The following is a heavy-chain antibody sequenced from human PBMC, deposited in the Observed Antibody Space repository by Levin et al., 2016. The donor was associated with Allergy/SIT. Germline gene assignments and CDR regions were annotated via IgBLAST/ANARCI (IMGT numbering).Heavy chain of an antibody. CDR3: ASPGWSGMDV. J-gene: IGHJ6*02. D-gene: IGHD6-19*01. V-gene: IGHV3-30*03. Sequence: WIRQPPGKGLEWVAVISYDGSNKYYADSVKGRFTISRDNSKNTLYLQMNSLRAEDTAVYYCASPGWSGMDVWGQGTTVTVSS. CDR2: ISYDGSNK.